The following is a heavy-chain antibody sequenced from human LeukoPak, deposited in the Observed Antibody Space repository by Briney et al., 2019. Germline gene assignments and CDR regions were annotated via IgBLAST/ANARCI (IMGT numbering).Heavy chain of an antibody. CDR3: ARGNYYDSSGYYRLFDY. Sequence: SETLSLTCTVSGGSISNYYWSWIRQPPGEGLEWIANIYYSGSTNYNPSLKSRVTISIDTSKNQFSLKLSSVTAADTAVYYCARGNYYDSSGYYRLFDYWGQGTLVTVSS. D-gene: IGHD3-22*01. CDR1: GGSISNYY. CDR2: IYYSGST. J-gene: IGHJ4*02. V-gene: IGHV4-59*01.